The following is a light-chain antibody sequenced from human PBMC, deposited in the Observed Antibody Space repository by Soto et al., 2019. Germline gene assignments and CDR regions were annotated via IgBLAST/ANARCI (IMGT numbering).Light chain of an antibody. CDR2: DAS. J-gene: IGKJ4*01. Sequence: EIVSTQSPSTMSLSHEEGDTLSCCASQSVSYYLACYQQKPGQAPRLLIYDASNKATGIPARFSGSGSGTDFTLTISSLEPEGFAIYYCQQRSNWTPLAFGGGTKVDIK. CDR1: QSVSYY. V-gene: IGKV3-11*01. CDR3: QQRSNWTPLA.